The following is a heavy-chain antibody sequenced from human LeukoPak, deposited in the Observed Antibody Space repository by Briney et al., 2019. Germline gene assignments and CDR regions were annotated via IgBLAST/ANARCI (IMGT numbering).Heavy chain of an antibody. CDR3: ARGGASGWYYFDY. CDR1: GFTFSSYA. V-gene: IGHV3-30-3*01. J-gene: IGHJ4*02. CDR2: ISYDGSNK. D-gene: IGHD6-19*01. Sequence: GGSLRLSCAASGFTFSSYAMHWVRQAPGKRLEWVAVISYDGSNKYYADSVKGRFTISRDNSKNTLYPQMNSLRAEDTAVYYCARGGASGWYYFDYWGQGTLVTVSS.